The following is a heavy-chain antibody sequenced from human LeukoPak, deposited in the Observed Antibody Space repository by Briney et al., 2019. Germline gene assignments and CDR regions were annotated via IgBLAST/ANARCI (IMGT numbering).Heavy chain of an antibody. J-gene: IGHJ4*02. Sequence: GGSLRLSCAASGFTFSSHGMHWVRQAPGKGLEWVAVISYDGSNKYYADSVKGRFTISRDNSKNTLYLQMNSLRAEDTAVYYCAKVGPYSSGWYYFDYWGQGTLVTVSS. CDR2: ISYDGSNK. CDR1: GFTFSSHG. V-gene: IGHV3-30*18. D-gene: IGHD6-19*01. CDR3: AKVGPYSSGWYYFDY.